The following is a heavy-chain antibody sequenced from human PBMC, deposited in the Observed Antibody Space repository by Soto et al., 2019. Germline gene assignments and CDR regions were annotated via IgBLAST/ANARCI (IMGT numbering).Heavy chain of an antibody. CDR3: AKDRAGIAVAGQNDY. D-gene: IGHD6-19*01. J-gene: IGHJ4*02. Sequence: GGSLRLSCAASGFTFSSYAMSWVRQAPRKGLEWVSAISGSGGSTYYADSVKGRFTISRDNSKNTLYLQMNSLRAEDTAVYYCAKDRAGIAVAGQNDYWGQGTLVTVSS. V-gene: IGHV3-23*01. CDR2: ISGSGGST. CDR1: GFTFSSYA.